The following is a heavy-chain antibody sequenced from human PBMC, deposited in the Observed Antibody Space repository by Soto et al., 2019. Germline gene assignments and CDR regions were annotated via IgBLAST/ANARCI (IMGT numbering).Heavy chain of an antibody. CDR1: GGTFSSYA. D-gene: IGHD6-6*01. CDR2: IIPIFGTA. Sequence: ASVKVSCKASGGTFSSYAISWVRQAPGQGLEWMGGIIPIFGTANYAQKFQGRVTITADESTSTAYMELSSLRSEDTAVYFCARYAAYRSSDPSGPGTLVTVSS. V-gene: IGHV1-69*13. CDR3: ARYAAYRSSDP. J-gene: IGHJ5*02.